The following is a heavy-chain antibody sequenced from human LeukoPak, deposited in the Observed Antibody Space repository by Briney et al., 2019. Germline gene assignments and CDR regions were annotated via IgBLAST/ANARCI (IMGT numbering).Heavy chain of an antibody. CDR3: ARGSPGEMGTMTTDGDFDH. V-gene: IGHV3-33*08. CDR2: IWSDGTNE. D-gene: IGHD4-17*01. CDR1: GFTVSSNY. Sequence: PGGSLRLSCAASGFTVSSNYMSWVRQAPGKGLEWVAIIWSDGTNEKYANFVKGRFTISRENAKNSLYLQMNSLRVADTAVYYCARGSPGEMGTMTTDGDFDHWGQGTLVTVSS. J-gene: IGHJ4*02.